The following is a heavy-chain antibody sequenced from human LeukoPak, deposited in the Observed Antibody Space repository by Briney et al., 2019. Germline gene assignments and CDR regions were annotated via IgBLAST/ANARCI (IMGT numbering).Heavy chain of an antibody. V-gene: IGHV3-53*01. D-gene: IGHD6-13*01. CDR2: IYSGGST. Sequence: GGSLRLPCAASGFTVSSNYMSWVRQAPGKGLEWVSVIYSGGSTYYADSVKGRFTISRDNSKNTLYLQMNSLRAEDTAVYYCARGIAAAGHPAEYFQHWGQGTLVTVSS. CDR3: ARGIAAAGHPAEYFQH. CDR1: GFTVSSNY. J-gene: IGHJ1*01.